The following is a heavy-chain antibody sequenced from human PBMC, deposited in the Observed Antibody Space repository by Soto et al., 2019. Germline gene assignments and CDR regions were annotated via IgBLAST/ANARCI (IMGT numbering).Heavy chain of an antibody. Sequence: ESGGGVVQPGRSLRLSCAASGFTFSSYGMHWVRQAPGKGLEWVAVISYDGSNKYYADSVKGRFTISRDNSKNTLYLQMNSLRAEDTAVYYCAKDTQIYDFLGSNYYYYYGMDVWGQGTTVTVSS. V-gene: IGHV3-30*18. CDR3: AKDTQIYDFLGSNYYYYYGMDV. D-gene: IGHD3-3*01. CDR2: ISYDGSNK. CDR1: GFTFSSYG. J-gene: IGHJ6*02.